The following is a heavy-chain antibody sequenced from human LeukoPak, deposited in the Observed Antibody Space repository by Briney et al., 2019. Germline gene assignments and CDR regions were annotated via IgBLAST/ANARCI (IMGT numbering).Heavy chain of an antibody. Sequence: ASVKVSCKASGYIFTGYYMHWVRQAPGQGLEWMGWMNPNSGGTTHAQKFQGRVTMTRDTSISTAYMELSGVRSDDTAVYYCARDGRGGNNVDYFDYWGQGTLVTVS. CDR2: MNPNSGGT. J-gene: IGHJ4*02. CDR1: GYIFTGYY. V-gene: IGHV1-2*02. D-gene: IGHD1-26*01. CDR3: ARDGRGGNNVDYFDY.